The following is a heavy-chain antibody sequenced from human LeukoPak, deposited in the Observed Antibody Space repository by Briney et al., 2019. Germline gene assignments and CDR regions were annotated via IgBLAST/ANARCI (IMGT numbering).Heavy chain of an antibody. CDR1: GGSIDGSTGH. J-gene: IGHJ4*02. CDR2: IFYRGSP. Sequence: SGTLSLTCTVSGGSIDGSTGHWGWIRQPPGKGLEWIGSIFYRGSPYYNPSLNSRVTISIDRSKSQFSLELTSVTAADTAVYYCAKDGAAYSTGWYYWGQGTLVTVSS. D-gene: IGHD6-19*01. CDR3: AKDGAAYSTGWYY. V-gene: IGHV4-39*07.